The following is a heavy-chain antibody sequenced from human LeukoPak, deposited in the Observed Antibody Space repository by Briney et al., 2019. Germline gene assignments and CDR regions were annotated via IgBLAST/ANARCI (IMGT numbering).Heavy chain of an antibody. D-gene: IGHD3-9*01. V-gene: IGHV3-23*01. CDR3: AKDPEHFDWLLRGYFDY. CDR1: GFTFSSFA. Sequence: GGSLRLSCAASGFTFSSFAISWVRQAPGKGLEWVSAISGSGGTTYYADSVKGRFTISRDNSKNTLYLQMNSLRAEDTAVYYCAKDPEHFDWLLRGYFDYWGQGTLVTVSS. CDR2: ISGSGGTT. J-gene: IGHJ4*02.